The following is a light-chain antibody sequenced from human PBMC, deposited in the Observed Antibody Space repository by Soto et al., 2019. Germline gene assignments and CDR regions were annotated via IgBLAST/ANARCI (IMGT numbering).Light chain of an antibody. CDR1: QTISSW. J-gene: IGKJ1*01. CDR2: KAS. Sequence: TQSPGTLSLSPGEIATLSFRASQTISSWLAWYQQKPGKAPKLLIYKASTLKSGVPSRFSGSGSGTEFTLTISSMQPDDLATYYCQQYHGFSRTFGQGTKVDIK. CDR3: QQYHGFSRT. V-gene: IGKV1-5*03.